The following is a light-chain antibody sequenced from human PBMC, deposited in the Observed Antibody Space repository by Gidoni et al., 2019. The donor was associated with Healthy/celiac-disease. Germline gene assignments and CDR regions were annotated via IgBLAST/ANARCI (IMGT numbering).Light chain of an antibody. CDR2: GAS. V-gene: IGKV3-20*01. CDR3: QQYGSSPLWT. CDR1: QSVSSSY. J-gene: IGKJ1*01. Sequence: DILLTQSPGTLSLSPGERATLSCRASQSVSSSYVAWYQQKPGQAPRLLIYGASSRATGIPDRLSGSGSGTDFTLTISRLEPEDFAVYYCQQYGSSPLWTFGQXTKVEIK.